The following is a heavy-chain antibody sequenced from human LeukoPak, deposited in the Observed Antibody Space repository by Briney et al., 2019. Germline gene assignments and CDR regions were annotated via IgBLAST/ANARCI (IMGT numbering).Heavy chain of an antibody. Sequence: SETLSLTCTVSGASVNVYYWSWVRQPPGKGLEWIVYINHSGRNNSNPSLKSRVTMSIDTSKHQFSLKLHSVTAADTAVYFCARLSSSWYYFDYWGQGALVTVSS. CDR2: INHSGRN. J-gene: IGHJ4*02. V-gene: IGHV4-59*02. CDR3: ARLSSSWYYFDY. D-gene: IGHD6-13*01. CDR1: GASVNVYY.